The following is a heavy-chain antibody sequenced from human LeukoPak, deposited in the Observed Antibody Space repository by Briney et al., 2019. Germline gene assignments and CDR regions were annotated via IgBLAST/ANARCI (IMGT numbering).Heavy chain of an antibody. CDR2: IRYEGSKK. CDR3: AKDQGGAFIVVVPAAPSTTGPFDY. D-gene: IGHD2-2*01. J-gene: IGHJ4*02. Sequence: GGSLRLSCAASGFTFNSYGMHGVRQAPGKGLEWVAFIRYEGSKKDYADSVKGRFTISRDNSKNTLYLQMNSLRAEDTAVYYCAKDQGGAFIVVVPAAPSTTGPFDYWGQGTLVTVSS. V-gene: IGHV3-30*02. CDR1: GFTFNSYG.